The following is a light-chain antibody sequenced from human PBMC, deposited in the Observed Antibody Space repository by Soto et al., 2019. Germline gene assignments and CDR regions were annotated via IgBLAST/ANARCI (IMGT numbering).Light chain of an antibody. V-gene: IGLV1-44*01. CDR3: AAWDASLGGFYV. CDR2: SNN. CDR1: RSSIGSNT. Sequence: QSVLTQPPSASGTPWQRVTISCSGSRSSIGSNTVNWYQHLPGSAPKLLIYSNNHRPSGVPDRFSASKAGASASLAISGLQAEDEGDYYCAAWDASLGGFYVFGSGTKLTVL. J-gene: IGLJ1*01.